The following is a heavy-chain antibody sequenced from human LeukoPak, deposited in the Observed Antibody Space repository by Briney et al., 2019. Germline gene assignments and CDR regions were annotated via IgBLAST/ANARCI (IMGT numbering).Heavy chain of an antibody. D-gene: IGHD2-2*01. Sequence: RSXXLXCXAXXFXXSXYGXXWVRQAPGKGLEWXAAISYDGSDKYYADSVKGRFTISRDNSKNTLDLQMNSLRAEDTSVYYCAKDLPARPAIDYWGQGTLATVSS. CDR2: ISYDGSDK. J-gene: IGHJ4*02. CDR1: XFXXSXYG. CDR3: AKDLPARPAIDY. V-gene: IGHV3-30*18.